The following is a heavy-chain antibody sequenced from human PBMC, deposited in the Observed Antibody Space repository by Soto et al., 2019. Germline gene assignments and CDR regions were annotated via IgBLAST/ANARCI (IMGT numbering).Heavy chain of an antibody. Sequence: QVHLVESGGGLVKPGWSLRLSCAGSGFTFSEHYMSWIRQAPGKGLEWISYVSSSDSTVYYADSVKGRFTISRDNAKNSLYLQMNSLRVEDTAVYYCARDLGYYDSSGYFDDWGQGTLVTVSS. CDR3: ARDLGYYDSSGYFDD. V-gene: IGHV3-11*01. CDR2: VSSSDSTV. D-gene: IGHD3-22*01. CDR1: GFTFSEHY. J-gene: IGHJ4*02.